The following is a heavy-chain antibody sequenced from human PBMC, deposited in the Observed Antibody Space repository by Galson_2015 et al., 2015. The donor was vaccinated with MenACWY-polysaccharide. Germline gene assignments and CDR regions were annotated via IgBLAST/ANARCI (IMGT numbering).Heavy chain of an antibody. V-gene: IGHV3-74*01. D-gene: IGHD3-3*01. CDR1: GFTFSSYW. CDR2: INSDGSST. J-gene: IGHJ6*02. Sequence: SLRLSCAASGFTFSSYWMHWVRQVPGQGLVWVSRINSDGSSTSYADSVKGRFTISRDNAKNTLYLQMNSLRAEDTAVYYCARDLAGSDYYEKEMDVWGQGTTVTVSS. CDR3: ARDLAGSDYYEKEMDV.